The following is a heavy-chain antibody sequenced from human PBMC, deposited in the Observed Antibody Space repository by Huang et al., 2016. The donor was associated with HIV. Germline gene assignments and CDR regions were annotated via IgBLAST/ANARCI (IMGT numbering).Heavy chain of an antibody. CDR1: GITLSEVS. Sequence: QVQLVQSGAEVKKPGASVKVSCKVTGITLSEVSMHWVRQTPGTGLEGMGGFNAKEGETIYAQKFEGRATMTEDTSTDTAYMELSSLRSEDTGFYYCATDLGPMTSGAFWGQGTLVTVSA. CDR2: FNAKEGET. CDR3: ATDLGPMTSGAF. V-gene: IGHV1-24*01. J-gene: IGHJ4*02.